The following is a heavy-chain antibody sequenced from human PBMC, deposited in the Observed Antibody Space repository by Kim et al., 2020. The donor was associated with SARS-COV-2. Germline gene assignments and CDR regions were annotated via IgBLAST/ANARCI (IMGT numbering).Heavy chain of an antibody. J-gene: IGHJ3*02. CDR1: GYSFTSYW. CDR2: IDPSDSYT. D-gene: IGHD6-19*01. V-gene: IGHV5-10-1*01. Sequence: GESLKISCKGSGYSFTSYWISWVRQMPGKGLEWMGRIDPSDSYTNYSPSFQGHVTISADKSISTAYLQWSSLKASDTAMYYCASPIAVAGWGDDAFDIWGQGTMVTVSS. CDR3: ASPIAVAGWGDDAFDI.